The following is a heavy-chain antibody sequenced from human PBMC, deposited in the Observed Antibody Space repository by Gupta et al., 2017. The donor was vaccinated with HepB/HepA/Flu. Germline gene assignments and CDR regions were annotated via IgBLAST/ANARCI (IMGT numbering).Heavy chain of an antibody. CDR3: AKAAAAEHYYYYYMDV. Sequence: EVQLLESGGGLVQPGGSLRLSCAASGFPFSSYAMSWVRQAPGKGLEWVSAISGSGGSTYYADSVKGRFTISRDNSKNTLYLQMNSLRAEDTAVYYCAKAAAAEHYYYYYMDVWGKGTTVTVSS. V-gene: IGHV3-23*01. J-gene: IGHJ6*03. CDR1: GFPFSSYA. D-gene: IGHD6-13*01. CDR2: ISGSGGST.